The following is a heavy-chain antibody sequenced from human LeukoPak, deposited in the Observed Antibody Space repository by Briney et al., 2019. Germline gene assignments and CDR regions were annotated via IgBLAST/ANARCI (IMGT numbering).Heavy chain of an antibody. V-gene: IGHV1-46*01. D-gene: IGHD2-15*01. J-gene: IGHJ3*02. CDR1: GYTFTSYY. CDR2: INPSGGST. Sequence: ASVKVSCKASGYTFTSYYMHWVRQAPGQGLEWMGIINPSGGSTSYAQKFQGRVTMTRDTSTSTVYMELSSLRSEDTAVYYCARVGCSGGSCYSAASDIWGQGTMVTVSS. CDR3: ARVGCSGGSCYSAASDI.